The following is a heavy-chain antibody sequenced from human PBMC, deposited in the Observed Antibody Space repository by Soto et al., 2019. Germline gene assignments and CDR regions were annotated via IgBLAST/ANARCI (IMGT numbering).Heavy chain of an antibody. CDR1: GFTFSSYA. CDR3: AKDASAVAVYYYGMDV. CDR2: ISGSGGST. Sequence: PGGSLRLSCAASGFTFSSYAMSWVRQAPGKGLEWVSAISGSGGSTYCADSVKGRFTISRDNSKNTLYLQMNSLRAEDTAVYYCAKDASAVAVYYYGMDVWGQGTTVTVSS. V-gene: IGHV3-23*01. D-gene: IGHD6-19*01. J-gene: IGHJ6*02.